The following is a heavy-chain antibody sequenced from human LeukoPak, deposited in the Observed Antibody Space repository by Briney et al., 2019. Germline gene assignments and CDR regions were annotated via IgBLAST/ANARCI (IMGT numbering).Heavy chain of an antibody. D-gene: IGHD3-10*01. CDR1: GFTFSSYA. Sequence: PGGSLRLSCAAPGFTFSSYAMSWVRQAPGKGLEWVSAISGSGGSTYYADSVKGRFTISRDNSKNTLYLQMNSLRAEDTAVYYCAKGYGSGSYYPIDYFDYWGQGTLVTVSS. J-gene: IGHJ4*02. CDR3: AKGYGSGSYYPIDYFDY. CDR2: ISGSGGST. V-gene: IGHV3-23*01.